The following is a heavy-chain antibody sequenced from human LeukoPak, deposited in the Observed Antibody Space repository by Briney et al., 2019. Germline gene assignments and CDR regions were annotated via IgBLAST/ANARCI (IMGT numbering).Heavy chain of an antibody. Sequence: PGGSLRLSCAASGFTFSSYSMNWVRQGPGKGLEWISYISTSGNTIYYADSVKGRFTISRDNAQSSLHLQMNRLRAEDTAIYYCARDLTVAGQIDCWGKGTLVTVSS. J-gene: IGHJ4*02. CDR2: ISTSGNTI. CDR3: ARDLTVAGQIDC. D-gene: IGHD6-19*01. CDR1: GFTFSSYS. V-gene: IGHV3-48*04.